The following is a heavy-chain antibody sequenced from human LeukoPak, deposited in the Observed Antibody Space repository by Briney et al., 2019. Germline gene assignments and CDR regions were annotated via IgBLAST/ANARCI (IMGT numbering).Heavy chain of an antibody. D-gene: IGHD3-16*01. Sequence: PGGSLRLSCAASGFTFSDCYVSWIRQAPGKGLEWVSYISSSGTTIYYADSVKGRFTISRDNAKNSLYLQLNSLRAEDTAVYYCARLGEKADFDYWGQGTLVTVSS. CDR1: GFTFSDCY. CDR3: ARLGEKADFDY. J-gene: IGHJ4*02. V-gene: IGHV3-11*04. CDR2: ISSSGTTI.